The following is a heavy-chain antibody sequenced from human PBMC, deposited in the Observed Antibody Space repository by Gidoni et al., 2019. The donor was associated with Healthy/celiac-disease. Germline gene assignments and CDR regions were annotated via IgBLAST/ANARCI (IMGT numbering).Heavy chain of an antibody. Sequence: EVQLVESGGGLVKPGRSLRLSCTASGFTFGDYAMSWFRQAPGKGLEWVGFIRSKAYGGTTEYAASVKGRFTISRDESKSIAYLQMNSLKTEDTAVYYCTRARITMIVVNSDAFDIWGQGTMVTVSS. V-gene: IGHV3-49*05. CDR3: TRARITMIVVNSDAFDI. CDR1: GFTFGDYA. D-gene: IGHD3-22*01. CDR2: IRSKAYGGTT. J-gene: IGHJ3*02.